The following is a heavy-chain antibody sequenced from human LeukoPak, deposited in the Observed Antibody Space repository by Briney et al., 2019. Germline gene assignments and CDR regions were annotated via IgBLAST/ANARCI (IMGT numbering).Heavy chain of an antibody. CDR2: INPSGGST. Sequence: ASVKVSCKASGYTFTSYYTHWVRQAPGQGLEWMGIINPSGGSTSYAQKFQGRVTMTRDTSTSTVYMELSSLRSKDTAVYYCATDYGDYDGGYDYRGQGTLVTVSS. J-gene: IGHJ4*02. D-gene: IGHD4-17*01. V-gene: IGHV1-46*01. CDR3: ATDYGDYDGGYDY. CDR1: GYTFTSYY.